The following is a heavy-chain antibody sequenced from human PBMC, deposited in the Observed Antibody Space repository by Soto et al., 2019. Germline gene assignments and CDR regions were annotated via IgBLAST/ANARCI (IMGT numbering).Heavy chain of an antibody. CDR3: ARDAYYDSSGYYYTSWFDP. CDR2: ISAYNGNT. CDR1: GYIFYNYG. V-gene: IGHV1-18*01. Sequence: ASVKVSCKASGYIFYNYGISWVRQAPGQGLEWMGWISAYNGNTNYAQKLQGRVIMTTDTSTSTAYMELRSLRSDDTAVYYCARDAYYDSSGYYYTSWFDPWGQGTLVTVS. J-gene: IGHJ5*02. D-gene: IGHD3-22*01.